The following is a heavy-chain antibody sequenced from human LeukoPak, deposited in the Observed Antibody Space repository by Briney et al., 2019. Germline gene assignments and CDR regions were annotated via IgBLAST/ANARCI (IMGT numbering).Heavy chain of an antibody. J-gene: IGHJ3*02. V-gene: IGHV1-24*01. CDR3: ATDHHRAFDI. CDR1: GYTLTELS. Sequence: ASVKVSCKVSGYTLTELSMHWVRQAPGKGLEWMAGSDPEDGETIYAQKFQGRVTMTEDTSTDTAYMELSSLRSEDTAVYYCATDHHRAFDIWGQGTMVAVSS. D-gene: IGHD1-14*01. CDR2: SDPEDGET.